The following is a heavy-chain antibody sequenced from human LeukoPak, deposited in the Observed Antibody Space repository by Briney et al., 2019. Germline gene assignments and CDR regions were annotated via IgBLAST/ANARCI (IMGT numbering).Heavy chain of an antibody. CDR1: GYRFNTYW. Sequence: GAALEISCKGSGYRFNTYWIAWGRQMPGRGLERGGIISPDDSEHRYSPSFGGQVTISDKKSKNTAYLQWSRLKASDTAIYYCARHEVSGSYYSYWGQGTLVTVSS. CDR2: ISPDDSEH. V-gene: IGHV5-51*01. J-gene: IGHJ4*02. CDR3: ARHEVSGSYYSY. D-gene: IGHD1-26*01.